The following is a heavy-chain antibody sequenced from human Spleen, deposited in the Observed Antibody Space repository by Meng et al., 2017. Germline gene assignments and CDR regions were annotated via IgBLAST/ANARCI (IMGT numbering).Heavy chain of an antibody. CDR3: ARGIVGATNWFDP. V-gene: IGHV4-34*01. J-gene: IGHJ5*02. CDR2: INHSGST. CDR1: GGSFSGYY. D-gene: IGHD1-26*01. Sequence: QWHLHLWGAGLFKTSETLFLTCAFYGGSFSGYYWSWIRQPPGKGLEWIGEINHSGSTNYNPSLKSRVTISVDTSKNQFSLKLSSVTAADTAVYYCARGIVGATNWFDPWGQGTLVTVSS.